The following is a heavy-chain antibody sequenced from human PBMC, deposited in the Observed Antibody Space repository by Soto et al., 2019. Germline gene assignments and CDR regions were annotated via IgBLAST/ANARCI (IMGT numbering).Heavy chain of an antibody. CDR1: GGTFSSYA. V-gene: IGHV1-69*06. D-gene: IGHD1-26*01. CDR2: IIPIFASA. CDR3: AGDPGATTRASMDV. J-gene: IGHJ6*02. Sequence: GASVKVSCKASGGTFSSYAFSWVRQAPGQGLEWMGGIIPIFASANYAQKFQGRVTITADKFTSTVYMELSSLRSEDTAVYYCAGDPGATTRASMDVWGQGTTVTVSS.